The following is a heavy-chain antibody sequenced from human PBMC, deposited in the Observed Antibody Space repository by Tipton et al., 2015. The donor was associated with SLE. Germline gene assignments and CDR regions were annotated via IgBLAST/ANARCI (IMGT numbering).Heavy chain of an antibody. Sequence: SLRLSCVASGFTFSSSWMSWVRQPPGKGLEWGANIKQDGSETYYVDSVKGRFTISRDNSRKTVYLQMNSLRGDDTAVYFCAAERSHYKIHSFDYWGQGTLVTVSS. CDR2: IKQDGSET. CDR1: GFTFSSSW. V-gene: IGHV3-7*01. CDR3: AAERSHYKIHSFDY. J-gene: IGHJ4*02. D-gene: IGHD4-11*01.